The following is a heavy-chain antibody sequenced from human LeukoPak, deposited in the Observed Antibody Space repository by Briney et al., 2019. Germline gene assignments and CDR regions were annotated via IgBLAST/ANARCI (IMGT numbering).Heavy chain of an antibody. V-gene: IGHV3-48*02. CDR2: ISSSSSTM. Sequence: QTGGSLRLSCAASGFTFSSYSMNWVRQAPGKGLEWVSYISSSSSTMYYADSVKGRFTISRDNAKNSLYLQMNSLRDEDTAVYYCARGGTTVVNRYSFDYWGQGTLVTVSS. D-gene: IGHD4-23*01. J-gene: IGHJ4*02. CDR3: ARGGTTVVNRYSFDY. CDR1: GFTFSSYS.